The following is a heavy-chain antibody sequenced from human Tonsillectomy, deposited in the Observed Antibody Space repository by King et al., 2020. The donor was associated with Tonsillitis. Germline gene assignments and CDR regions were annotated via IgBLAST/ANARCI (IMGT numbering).Heavy chain of an antibody. D-gene: IGHD1-26*01. CDR3: ARALISDWALLEDY. V-gene: IGHV1-18*04. CDR2: ISAYNGNT. J-gene: IGHJ4*02. CDR1: GYTFTNYG. Sequence: QLVQSGAEVKKPGASVKVSCKASGYTFTNYGISWVRQAPGQGLEWMGWISAYNGNTNDAQKLQGRVTMTTDTSTSTAYMELRRLRSDDTAVYYCARALISDWALLEDYWGQGTLVTVSS.